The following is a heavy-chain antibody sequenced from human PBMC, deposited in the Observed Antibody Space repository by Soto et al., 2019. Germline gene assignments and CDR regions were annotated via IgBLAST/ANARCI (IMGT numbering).Heavy chain of an antibody. CDR3: TSGREWELLLSHY. V-gene: IGHV3-49*03. CDR1: GFTVGDYA. Sequence: EVQLVESGGGLVQPGRSLRLSCTTSGFTVGDYAMSWFRQAPGKGLEWVGFIRSKAYGVTTEYAASLKGRLTFSRDVSKSITYLEMNRPKTEDTRVDDCTSGREWELLLSHYWGQGTLVTVSS. CDR2: IRSKAYGVTT. J-gene: IGHJ4*02. D-gene: IGHD1-26*01.